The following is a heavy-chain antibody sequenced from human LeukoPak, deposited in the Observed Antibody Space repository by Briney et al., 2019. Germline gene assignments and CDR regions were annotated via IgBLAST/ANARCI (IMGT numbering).Heavy chain of an antibody. J-gene: IGHJ4*02. CDR3: TKGTIWSPFDY. Sequence: GGSLSLSCVASGFTFSNYAMSWARQAPGKGLEWVSAISGSGGSTYYADSVKGRFTISRDNSKNTLYLQMNSLRAEDTAVYYCTKGTIWSPFDYWGQGTLFTVSS. D-gene: IGHD3-10*01. V-gene: IGHV3-23*01. CDR1: GFTFSNYA. CDR2: ISGSGGST.